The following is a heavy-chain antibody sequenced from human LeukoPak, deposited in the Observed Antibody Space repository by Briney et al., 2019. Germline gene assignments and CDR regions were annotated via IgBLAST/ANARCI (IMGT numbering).Heavy chain of an antibody. Sequence: ASVKVSCKASGYTFTGDYMHWVRQAPGQGREWMGRINPNSGGTNYAQKFQGRVTMTRDTSISTAYMELSRLRSDDTAVYYCARVGAVAVLYYFDYWGQGTLVTVSS. CDR1: GYTFTGDY. CDR3: ARVGAVAVLYYFDY. CDR2: INPNSGGT. V-gene: IGHV1-2*06. D-gene: IGHD6-19*01. J-gene: IGHJ4*02.